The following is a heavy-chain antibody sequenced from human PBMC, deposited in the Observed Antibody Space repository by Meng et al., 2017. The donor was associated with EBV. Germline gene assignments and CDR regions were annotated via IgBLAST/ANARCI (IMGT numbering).Heavy chain of an antibody. CDR1: GFSLSTSGVG. J-gene: IGHJ5*02. Sequence: QINLKESGPTLVKPTQTLTLTCTFSGFSLSTSGVGVGWIRQPPGKALEWLALIYWDDDKRYSPSLKSRLTITKDTSKNQVVLTMTNMDPVDTATYYCAHRRDEYSSSWYGWFDPWGQGTLVTVSS. CDR3: AHRRDEYSSSWYGWFDP. D-gene: IGHD6-13*01. V-gene: IGHV2-5*02. CDR2: IYWDDDK.